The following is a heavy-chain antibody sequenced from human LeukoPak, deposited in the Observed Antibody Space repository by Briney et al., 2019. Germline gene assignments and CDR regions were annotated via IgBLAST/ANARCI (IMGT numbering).Heavy chain of an antibody. V-gene: IGHV3-53*01. J-gene: IGHJ3*02. Sequence: GGSLRLSCAVSGFTVSSNYMSWVRQAPGKGLEWVSVIYSGGSTYYADSVKGRFTISRDNSKNTLYLQMNRLRAEDTAMYYCARDEGGSYSGGDYDAFDIWGQGTLVTVSS. CDR1: GFTVSSNY. D-gene: IGHD6-19*01. CDR3: ARDEGGSYSGGDYDAFDI. CDR2: IYSGGST.